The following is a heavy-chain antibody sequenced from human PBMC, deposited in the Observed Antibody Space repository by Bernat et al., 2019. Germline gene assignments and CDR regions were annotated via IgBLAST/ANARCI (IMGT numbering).Heavy chain of an antibody. D-gene: IGHD3-9*01. J-gene: IGHJ3*02. CDR2: ISGSGGST. CDR1: GFTFSSYA. CDR3: AQFGLLTCYCPPRDAFDI. Sequence: EVQLLESGGGLVQPGGSLRLSCAASGFTFSSYAMSWVRQAPGKGLEWVSAISGSGGSTYYADSVKGRFTISRDNSKNTLYLQMNSLRAEDTAVYYCAQFGLLTCYCPPRDAFDIWGQGTMVTVSS. V-gene: IGHV3-23*01.